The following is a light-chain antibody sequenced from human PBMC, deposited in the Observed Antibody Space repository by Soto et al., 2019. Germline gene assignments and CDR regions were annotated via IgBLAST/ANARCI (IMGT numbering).Light chain of an antibody. CDR3: QQANSFPFT. V-gene: IGKV1D-12*01. CDR2: AAS. Sequence: DIQMTQSPSSVSASVGDRVTITCRASQGISSWLDWYQQKPGKDPKLLIYAASSLQSGVPSRFSGSGSGTDFTLTISSLQPEDFATYYCQQANSFPFTFGGGTKVEIK. J-gene: IGKJ4*01. CDR1: QGISSW.